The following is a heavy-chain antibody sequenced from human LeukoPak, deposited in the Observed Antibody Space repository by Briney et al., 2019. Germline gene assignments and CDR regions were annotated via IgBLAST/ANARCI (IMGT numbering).Heavy chain of an antibody. V-gene: IGHV1-69*13. CDR1: GGTFSSCA. CDR3: ARPNYYDSSGTKYYYYGMDV. D-gene: IGHD3-22*01. J-gene: IGHJ6*02. Sequence: SVKVSCKASGGTFSSCAISWVRQAPGQGLEWMGGIIPIFGTANYAQKFQGRVTITADESTSTAYMELSSLRSEDTAVYYCARPNYYDSSGTKYYYYGMDVWGQGTTVTVSS. CDR2: IIPIFGTA.